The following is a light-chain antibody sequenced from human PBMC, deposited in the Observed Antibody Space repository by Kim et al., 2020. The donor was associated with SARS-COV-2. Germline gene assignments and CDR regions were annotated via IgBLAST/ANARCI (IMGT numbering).Light chain of an antibody. CDR1: QNIRNY. Sequence: SASVRDRVPITCQAVQNIRNYLNWYKQKPGKAPKPLLYDASNLKPGFPQRFSGSGSGTDFTSPFTSLQPEDIPTYYCQQYYNLLYSFGKGTKLDI. CDR3: QQYYNLLYS. V-gene: IGKV1-33*01. CDR2: DAS. J-gene: IGKJ2*01.